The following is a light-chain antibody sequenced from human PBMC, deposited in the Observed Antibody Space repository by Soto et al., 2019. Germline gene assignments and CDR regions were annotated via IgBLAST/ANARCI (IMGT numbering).Light chain of an antibody. J-gene: IGKJ4*01. CDR2: VAS. V-gene: IGKV3-15*01. CDR1: HSVSSN. Sequence: EIVMTQSPATLSVSPGERATLSGRASHSVSSNLAWYHQKPGQTPKLLVYVASTRATGIPARFSGSGSGTEFTLTISSLQYEDFAVYYCQQYNVWPLTFGGGTKVEFK. CDR3: QQYNVWPLT.